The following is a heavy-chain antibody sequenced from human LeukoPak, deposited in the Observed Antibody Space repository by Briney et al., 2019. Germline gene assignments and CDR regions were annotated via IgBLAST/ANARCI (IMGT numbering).Heavy chain of an antibody. J-gene: IGHJ4*02. Sequence: ASVKVSCKASGYTFTSYGISWVRQAPGQGLEWMGWISAYNSNTNYAQKLQGRVTMTTDTSTSTAYMELSRLRSDDTAVYYCARDLSSGWYDILDYWGQGTLVTVSS. V-gene: IGHV1-18*01. CDR1: GYTFTSYG. D-gene: IGHD6-19*01. CDR2: ISAYNSNT. CDR3: ARDLSSGWYDILDY.